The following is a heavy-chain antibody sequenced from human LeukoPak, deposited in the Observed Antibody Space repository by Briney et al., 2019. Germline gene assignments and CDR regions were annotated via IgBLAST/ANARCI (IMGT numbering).Heavy chain of an antibody. V-gene: IGHV3-74*01. J-gene: IGHJ4*02. CDR1: GFTFSNYW. CDR3: ARSNQADDY. CDR2: INPSGCST. Sequence: GGSLRLSCAASGFTFSNYWMHWVRQVPGKGLVWVSRINPSGCSTTYADSVKGRFTISRDNAKNMLYLQMDSLRAEDTGIYYCARSNQADDYWGQGTLVTVSS. D-gene: IGHD1-14*01.